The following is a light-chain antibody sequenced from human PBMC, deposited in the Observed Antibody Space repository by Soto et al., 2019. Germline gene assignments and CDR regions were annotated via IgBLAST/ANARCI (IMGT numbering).Light chain of an antibody. V-gene: IGKV1-27*01. CDR3: QKYNNAPLT. Sequence: DIQMTQSPSSLSASVGDRVTITCRASQGVSNYLAWYQQKPGKVPKLLIYSASTLQSGVPSRFSGSGSGTDFILTICSLQPEDVATYYCQKYNNAPLTFGGGNKVEIK. CDR1: QGVSNY. CDR2: SAS. J-gene: IGKJ4*01.